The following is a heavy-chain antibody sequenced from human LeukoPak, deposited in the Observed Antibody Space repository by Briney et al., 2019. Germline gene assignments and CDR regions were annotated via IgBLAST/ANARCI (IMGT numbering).Heavy chain of an antibody. CDR3: VRLRRNSDRSYYYYYYDS. CDR2: INPTSTSI. V-gene: IGHV3-21*01. J-gene: IGHJ5*01. Sequence: PGRSLRLSCVASGLTFSDYSINCVRRAPGKGLEWVSSINPTSTSIYYADAVRGRFNISRDNAKSSLYLQMDSLRAEDTAVYYCVRLRRNSDRSYYYYYYDSWGQGILVTVSS. CDR1: GLTFSDYS. D-gene: IGHD3-10*01.